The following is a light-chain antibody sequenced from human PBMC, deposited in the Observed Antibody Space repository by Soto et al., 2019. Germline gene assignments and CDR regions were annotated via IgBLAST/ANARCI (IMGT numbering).Light chain of an antibody. CDR3: ETWDSNTHTV. Sequence: QLVLTQSSSASASLGSSVKLTCTLSSGHSSYIIAWHQQQPGKAPRYLMKLEGSGSYNKGSGVPDSFSGSSSGADRYLTISILQFEDEADYYCETWDSNTHTVFGGGTQLTVL. V-gene: IGLV4-60*02. CDR2: LEGSGSY. CDR1: SGHSSYI. J-gene: IGLJ3*02.